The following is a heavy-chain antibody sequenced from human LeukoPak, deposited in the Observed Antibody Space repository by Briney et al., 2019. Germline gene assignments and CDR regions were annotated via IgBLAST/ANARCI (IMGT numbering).Heavy chain of an antibody. Sequence: GGSLRLAWAAAGYTLTGYYMDWVRQARGEGSEWVGWINPNRGGTNYAQKVEGRDQMTSDTTISTADRELSRLRSDVTAVYSCARLPLTGDVDYSGQGTLVTVSS. CDR1: GYTLTGYY. CDR3: ARLPLTGDVDY. CDR2: INPNRGGT. D-gene: IGHD7-27*01. V-gene: IGHV1-2*02. J-gene: IGHJ4*02.